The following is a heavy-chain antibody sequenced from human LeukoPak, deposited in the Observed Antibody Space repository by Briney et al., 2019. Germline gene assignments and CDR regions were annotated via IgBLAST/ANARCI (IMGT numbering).Heavy chain of an antibody. J-gene: IGHJ5*02. Sequence: PGGSLRLSCAASGFTVSRNSMSWVRQAPAKGLEWVSIIYSGGTTYSADSVKGQFTISRDNSKNTLYLQMNSLRAEDTAVYYCARGYCSSSGCYGGWWFDTWGQGTPVTVSS. CDR2: IYSGGTT. CDR3: ARGYCSSSGCYGGWWFDT. D-gene: IGHD2-2*01. V-gene: IGHV3-53*01. CDR1: GFTVSRNS.